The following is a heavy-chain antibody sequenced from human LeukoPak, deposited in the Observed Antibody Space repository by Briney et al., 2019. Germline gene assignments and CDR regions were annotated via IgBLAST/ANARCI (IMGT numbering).Heavy chain of an antibody. CDR1: GGTFSSYA. D-gene: IGHD6-19*01. CDR3: ARDLGQQWLVYFDY. Sequence: SVKVSRKASGGTFSSYAISWVRQAPGQGLEWMGGIIPIFGTANYAQKFQGRVTMTRDTSISTAYMELSRLRSDDTAVYYCARDLGQQWLVYFDYWGQGTLVTVSS. CDR2: IIPIFGTA. J-gene: IGHJ4*02. V-gene: IGHV1-69*05.